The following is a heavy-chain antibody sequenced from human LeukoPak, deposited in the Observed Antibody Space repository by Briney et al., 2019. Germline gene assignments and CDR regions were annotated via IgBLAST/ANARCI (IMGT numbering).Heavy chain of an antibody. D-gene: IGHD3-22*01. J-gene: IGHJ4*02. CDR3: ARESYYDSSGYPDY. CDR2: INPNRGGT. Sequence: GASVKVSCKASGYTFTGYYMHWVRQAPGQGLEWMGWINPNRGGTNYAQKFQGRVTMTRDTSISTAYMELSRLRSDDTAVYYCARESYYDSSGYPDYWGQGTLVTVSS. CDR1: GYTFTGYY. V-gene: IGHV1-2*02.